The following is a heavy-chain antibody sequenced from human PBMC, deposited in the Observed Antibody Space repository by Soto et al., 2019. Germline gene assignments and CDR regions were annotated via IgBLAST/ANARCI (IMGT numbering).Heavy chain of an antibody. CDR2: ISAYTGNT. Sequence: ASVKVSCKASGYTFTSYGISWVRPAPGQGLEWMGWISAYTGNTNYAQKLQGRVTMTTDTSTRTAYIELRILRSDDTAVYYCARDPYSSGWYVTGIYYYYGMDVWGQGTTVTVSS. D-gene: IGHD6-19*01. CDR1: GYTFTSYG. V-gene: IGHV1-18*01. CDR3: ARDPYSSGWYVTGIYYYYGMDV. J-gene: IGHJ6*02.